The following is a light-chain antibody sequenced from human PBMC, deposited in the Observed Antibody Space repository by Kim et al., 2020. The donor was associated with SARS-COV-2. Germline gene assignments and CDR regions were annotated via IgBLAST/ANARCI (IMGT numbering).Light chain of an antibody. CDR2: GAS. CDR3: QQYLNSLT. V-gene: IGKV3-20*01. CDR1: QSVRSY. J-gene: IGKJ4*01. Sequence: EIVLTQSPGPLSLSPGEGATLSCRASQSVRSYLAWYQQKPGQAPMLLIYGASSRATGMPDSFSGSGSGTDFTLTISRLEPEDFAVYYCQQYLNSLTFGGGTKVDIK.